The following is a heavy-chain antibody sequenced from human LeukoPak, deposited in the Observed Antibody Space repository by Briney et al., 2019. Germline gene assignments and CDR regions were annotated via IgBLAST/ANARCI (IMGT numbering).Heavy chain of an antibody. CDR1: GGSISSDY. Sequence: PSETLSLTCTVSGGSISSDYWSWIRQPPGKGLEWIGYIYYSGSTNYNPSLKSRVTISVDTSKNQFSLKLSSVTAADTAVYYCARASGAPIPDYWGQGTLVTVSS. D-gene: IGHD1-26*01. CDR3: ARASGAPIPDY. J-gene: IGHJ4*02. CDR2: IYYSGST. V-gene: IGHV4-59*01.